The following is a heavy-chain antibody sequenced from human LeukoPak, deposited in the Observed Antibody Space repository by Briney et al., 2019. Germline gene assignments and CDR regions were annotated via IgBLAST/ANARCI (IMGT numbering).Heavy chain of an antibody. CDR2: ISWNSGSI. CDR3: AKAVDTAMVISAFDI. J-gene: IGHJ3*02. D-gene: IGHD5-18*01. Sequence: GGSLRLSCAASGFTFDDYAMHWVRQAPGKGLEWVSGISWNSGSIGYADSVKGRFTISRDNAKNSLYLQMSSLRAEDMALYYCAKAVDTAMVISAFDIWGQGTMVTVSS. CDR1: GFTFDDYA. V-gene: IGHV3-9*03.